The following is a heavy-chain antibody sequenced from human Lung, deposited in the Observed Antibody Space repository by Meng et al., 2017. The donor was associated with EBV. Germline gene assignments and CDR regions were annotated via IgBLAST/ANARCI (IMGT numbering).Heavy chain of an antibody. CDR1: GGTFIRSP. CDR3: AQQLLPMGAFFQH. D-gene: IGHD2/OR15-2a*01. V-gene: IGHV1-69*01. J-gene: IGHJ1*01. CDR2: IHPKFATT. Sequence: QVQVVQFGGEVKRTVSAVKVSCKASGGTFIRSPINWLRQAPGQGLEWMAEIHPKFATTNFAQNFQGRVTLSADESSTTVYMELTSLRSEDTAVYYCAQQLLPMGAFFQHWGQGTLVTVSS.